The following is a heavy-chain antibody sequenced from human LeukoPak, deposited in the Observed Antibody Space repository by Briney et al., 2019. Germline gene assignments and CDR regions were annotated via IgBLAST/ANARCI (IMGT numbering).Heavy chain of an antibody. V-gene: IGHV1-69*01. CDR2: IIPIFGTA. D-gene: IGHD3-22*01. CDR3: ARDDKKYYYDSSGSPS. CDR1: GGTFSSYA. J-gene: IGHJ4*02. Sequence: SVKVSCKASGGTFSSYAISRVRQAPGQGLEWMGGIIPIFGTANYAQKFQGRVTITADESTSTAYMELSSLRSEDTAVYYCARDDKKYYYDSSGSPSWGQGTLVTVSS.